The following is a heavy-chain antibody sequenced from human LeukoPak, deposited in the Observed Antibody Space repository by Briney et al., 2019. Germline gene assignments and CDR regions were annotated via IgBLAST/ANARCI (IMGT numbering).Heavy chain of an antibody. V-gene: IGHV4-4*02. CDR3: AREGGPYRPLDY. Sequence: SETLSLTCGLSTGSISTTNSWTWIRQPPGKGLEWIGEVNLQGSTNYNPSLKSRVAISVDKSENHISLKLTSVTAADTAVYYCAREGGPYRPLDYSGQGTLVTVAS. CDR1: TGSISTTNS. CDR2: VNLQGST. J-gene: IGHJ4*02.